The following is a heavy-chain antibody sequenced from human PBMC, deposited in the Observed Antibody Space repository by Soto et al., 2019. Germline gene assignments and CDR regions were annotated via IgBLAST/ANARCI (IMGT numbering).Heavy chain of an antibody. Sequence: QVQLIQSGAEVKKPGASVKISCKTSGYTFTNYAVHWVRQAPGQSLEWMGWINAGNDDRKYSKTFQDRITITRDASATMAYMELSLIYGDTAIYYCARGRWERSGWYYLDCWGQGTLVTVSS. V-gene: IGHV1-3*01. CDR1: GYTFTNYA. J-gene: IGHJ4*02. CDR3: ARGRWERSGWYYLDC. D-gene: IGHD6-19*01. CDR2: INAGNDDR.